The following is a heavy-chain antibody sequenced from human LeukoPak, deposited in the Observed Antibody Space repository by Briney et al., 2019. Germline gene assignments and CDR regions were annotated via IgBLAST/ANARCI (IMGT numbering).Heavy chain of an antibody. Sequence: ASVKVSCKASGYTFISYGFDWVRQAPGQGLEWVGWISAYNGNTNYAQKLQGRVSMTTDTSTSTAYMELRSLRSDDTAVYYCARWTLSETHGDMDVWGKGTTVTVSS. CDR3: ARWTLSETHGDMDV. V-gene: IGHV1-18*01. CDR1: GYTFISYG. J-gene: IGHJ6*03. D-gene: IGHD2/OR15-2a*01. CDR2: ISAYNGNT.